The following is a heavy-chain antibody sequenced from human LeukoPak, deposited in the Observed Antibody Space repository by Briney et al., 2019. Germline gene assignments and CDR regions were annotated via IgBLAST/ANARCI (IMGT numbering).Heavy chain of an antibody. D-gene: IGHD6-19*01. Sequence: GASAKVSCKASGYTFTSYGISWVRQAPGQGLEWMGWISAYNGNTNYAQKLQGRVTMTTDTSTSTAYMELRSLRSDDTAVYYCARVDYSSGWLYNWFDPWGQGTLVTVSS. V-gene: IGHV1-18*01. CDR3: ARVDYSSGWLYNWFDP. CDR1: GYTFTSYG. CDR2: ISAYNGNT. J-gene: IGHJ5*02.